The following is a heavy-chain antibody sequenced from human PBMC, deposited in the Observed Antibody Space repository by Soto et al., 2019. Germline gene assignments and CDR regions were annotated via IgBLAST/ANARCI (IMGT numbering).Heavy chain of an antibody. D-gene: IGHD5-12*01. CDR2: ASDDGSYK. CDR1: GFTFSSFG. Sequence: QVQLVESGGGVVQPGRSLSLSCAASGFTFSSFGMHWVRQAPGKGLERVAVASDDGSYKYYADSVKGRFTIYRDNSKNTLYLQMNSLRAEDTAVYYCAKERSVVATTPDFDYWGQGTLVTVSS. J-gene: IGHJ4*02. CDR3: AKERSVVATTPDFDY. V-gene: IGHV3-30*18.